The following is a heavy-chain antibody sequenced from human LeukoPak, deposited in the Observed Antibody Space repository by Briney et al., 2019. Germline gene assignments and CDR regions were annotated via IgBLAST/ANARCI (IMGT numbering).Heavy chain of an antibody. CDR3: AKDESNGSWYQLYYFDY. D-gene: IGHD6-13*01. CDR2: ISGSGGST. CDR1: GFTFSSYA. V-gene: IGHV3-23*01. J-gene: IGHJ4*02. Sequence: GGSLRLSCAASGFTFSSYAMSWVRQAPGKGLEWVSAISGSGGSTYYADSVKGRFTISRDNSKNTLYLQMNSLRAEDTAVYYCAKDESNGSWYQLYYFDYWGQGTLVTVSS.